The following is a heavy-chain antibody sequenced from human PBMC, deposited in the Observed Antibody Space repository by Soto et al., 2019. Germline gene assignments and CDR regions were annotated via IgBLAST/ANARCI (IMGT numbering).Heavy chain of an antibody. Sequence: QVQLQESGPGLVQPSGTLSLTCAVSGDSINNSHWWSWVRQTPGKGLEWIGETYHSGTTNYIPSLKTRVTISIDKSKNQFSLKMNSVTAADTAVYYCAREVNSSPARGPNWFDPWGQGTLVTVSS. CDR2: TYHSGTT. CDR3: AREVNSSPARGPNWFDP. D-gene: IGHD6-13*01. V-gene: IGHV4-4*02. J-gene: IGHJ5*02. CDR1: GDSINNSHW.